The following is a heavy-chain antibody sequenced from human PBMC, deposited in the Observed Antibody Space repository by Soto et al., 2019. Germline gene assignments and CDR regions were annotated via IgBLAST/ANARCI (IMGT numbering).Heavy chain of an antibody. D-gene: IGHD2-21*01. CDR3: ATELGDNPARPFDS. V-gene: IGHV1-69*01. CDR2: IIPRFGTA. J-gene: IGHJ4*02. Sequence: QVQLVQSGAEVKKPGSSVMVSCKASGVTFSSETISWVRQAPGQGLEWVGGIIPRFGTANYAQKFQGRVTTTADESTSTLYIELSSLRSDDTAVYYCATELGDNPARPFDSWGQGTLVTVSS. CDR1: GVTFSSET.